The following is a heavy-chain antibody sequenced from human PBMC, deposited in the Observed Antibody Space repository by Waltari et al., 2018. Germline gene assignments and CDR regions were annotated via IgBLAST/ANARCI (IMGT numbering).Heavy chain of an antibody. CDR3: ARDKIGYSYGSARYNWFDP. CDR1: GGSISSSSYY. J-gene: IGHJ5*02. V-gene: IGHV4-39*07. Sequence: QLQLQESGPGLVKPSETLSLTCTVSGGSISSSSYYWGWIRQPHGKGLEWIGSIYYSGSTYYNPSLKSRVTISVDTSKNQFSLKLSSVTAADTAVYYCARDKIGYSYGSARYNWFDPWGQGTLVTVSS. CDR2: IYYSGST. D-gene: IGHD5-18*01.